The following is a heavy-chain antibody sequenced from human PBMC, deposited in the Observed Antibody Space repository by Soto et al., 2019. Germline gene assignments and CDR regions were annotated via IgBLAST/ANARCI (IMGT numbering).Heavy chain of an antibody. Sequence: QVQLVQSGAEVKKPGSSVKVSCKASGGTFSSYAISWVRQAPGQGLEWMGGIIPIFGTANYAQKFQGRVTITADESTSTAYMELSSLRSEDTAVYYCARSIPPRGLRCGGDCYPLDSYYYGMDVW. CDR1: GGTFSSYA. D-gene: IGHD2-21*02. CDR3: ARSIPPRGLRCGGDCYPLDSYYYGMDV. J-gene: IGHJ6*01. CDR2: IIPIFGTA. V-gene: IGHV1-69*01.